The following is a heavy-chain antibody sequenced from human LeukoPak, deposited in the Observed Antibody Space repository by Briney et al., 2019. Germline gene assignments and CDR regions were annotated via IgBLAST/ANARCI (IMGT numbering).Heavy chain of an antibody. Sequence: SQTLSLTCAISGDSVSSNSAAWNWIRQSPSRGLEWLGRTYYRSKWYIGYAVSVKSRITINPDTSKNQFSLQLNSVTPEDTAVYYCAREPAPYRDGYNGYYFDYWGQGTLVTVSS. CDR3: AREPAPYRDGYNGYYFDY. D-gene: IGHD5-24*01. CDR2: TYYRSKWYI. CDR1: GDSVSSNSAA. J-gene: IGHJ4*02. V-gene: IGHV6-1*01.